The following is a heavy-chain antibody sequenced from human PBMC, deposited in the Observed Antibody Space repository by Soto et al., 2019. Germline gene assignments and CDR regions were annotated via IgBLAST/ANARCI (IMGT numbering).Heavy chain of an antibody. Sequence: PSETLSLTCTVSGGSISSSSYYWGWIRQPPGKGLEWIGSIYYSGSTYYNPSLKSRVTISVDTSKNQFSLNLSSVTAADTAVYYCARQSSYYYYYYMDVWGKGTTVTVSS. V-gene: IGHV4-39*01. CDR1: GGSISSSSYY. D-gene: IGHD6-13*01. CDR2: IYYSGST. J-gene: IGHJ6*03. CDR3: ARQSSYYYYYYMDV.